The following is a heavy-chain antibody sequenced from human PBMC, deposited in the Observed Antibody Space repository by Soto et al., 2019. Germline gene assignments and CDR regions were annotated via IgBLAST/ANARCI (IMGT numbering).Heavy chain of an antibody. J-gene: IGHJ4*02. CDR3: APDLEKATIWGVFLD. CDR2: ISYEGSIN. D-gene: IGHD5-12*01. CDR1: GFTFSNLA. Sequence: QVHVVESGGGVVQPGRSLRLSCAASGFTFSNLAMHWVRQAPGKGLECVAVISYEGSINNYADAVRGRFTISRENSKTTLNLKMTRLRDVDTAVSDCAPDLEKATIWGVFLDLGQGTRVTVSS. V-gene: IGHV3-30-3*01.